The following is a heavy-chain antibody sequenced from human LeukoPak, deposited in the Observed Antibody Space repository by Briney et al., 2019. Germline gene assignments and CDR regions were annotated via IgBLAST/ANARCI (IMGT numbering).Heavy chain of an antibody. J-gene: IGHJ4*02. D-gene: IGHD6-13*01. Sequence: GGSLRLSCAASGFTFSSYAMSWVRQAPGKGLEWVSAISGSGGSTYYADSVKGRFAISRDNSKNTLYLQMNSLRAEDTAVYYCAKDRIPSIAAAALFDYWGQGTLVTVSS. CDR2: ISGSGGST. CDR3: AKDRIPSIAAAALFDY. V-gene: IGHV3-23*01. CDR1: GFTFSSYA.